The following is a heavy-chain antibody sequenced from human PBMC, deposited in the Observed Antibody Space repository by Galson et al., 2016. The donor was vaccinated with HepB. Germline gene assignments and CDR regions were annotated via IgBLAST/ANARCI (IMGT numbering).Heavy chain of an antibody. CDR2: FDPEDGKT. J-gene: IGHJ4*02. D-gene: IGHD2-2*02. V-gene: IGHV1-24*01. Sequence: SVKVCCKVSGYTLTELAMHWVRQAPGKGLEWMGGFDPEDGKTFYAQKFLGRVTMTEDTSTDTAYMELRSLGSDDTAVYYCATPLVVAATIARYPFDFWGQGTLVTVSS. CDR1: GYTLTELA. CDR3: ATPLVVAATIARYPFDF.